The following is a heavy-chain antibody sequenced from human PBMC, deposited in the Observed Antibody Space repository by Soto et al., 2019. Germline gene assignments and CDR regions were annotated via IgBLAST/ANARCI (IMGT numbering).Heavy chain of an antibody. D-gene: IGHD4-17*01. J-gene: IGHJ6*03. CDR2: IYYSGST. CDR3: ARRRRYGYYPYYYYYMDV. Sequence: QLQLQESGPGLVKPSETLSLTCTVSGGSISSSNYYWGWIRQPPGKGLEWIGTIYYSGSTYYNPSLKSRVTTSVHTAKNQFSLKLSSVTSADTTIYYCARRRRYGYYPYYYYYMDVWGKGTTVAVSS. V-gene: IGHV4-39*01. CDR1: GGSISSSNYY.